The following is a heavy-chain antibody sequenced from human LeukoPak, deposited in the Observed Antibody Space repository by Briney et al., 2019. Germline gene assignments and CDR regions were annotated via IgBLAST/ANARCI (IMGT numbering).Heavy chain of an antibody. J-gene: IGHJ4*02. CDR3: ARDVAVYYDILTGPRL. D-gene: IGHD3-9*01. V-gene: IGHV1-2*02. CDR1: GYTFTGYY. CDR2: INPNSGGT. Sequence: ASVKVSCKASGYTFTGYYMHWVRQAPGQGLEWMGWINPNSGGTNYAQKFQGRVTMTRDTSISTAYMELSRLRSDDTAVYYCARDVAVYYDILTGPRLWGQGTLVTVSS.